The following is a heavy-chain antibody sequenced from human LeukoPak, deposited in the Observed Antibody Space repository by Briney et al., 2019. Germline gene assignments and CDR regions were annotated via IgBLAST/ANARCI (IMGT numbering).Heavy chain of an antibody. CDR3: ANEADRIIRN. CDR2: ITWNGGSA. J-gene: IGHJ1*01. D-gene: IGHD1-14*01. V-gene: IGHV3-43*01. CDR1: GFTFDDYT. Sequence: PGGSLRLSCAASGFTFDDYTMHWVRQAPGKGLDWVSLITWNGGSAFYADSVKGRFTISRDNRKNLVYLQMNSLGPEDTAFYYCANEADRIIRNWGRGTLVTVSS.